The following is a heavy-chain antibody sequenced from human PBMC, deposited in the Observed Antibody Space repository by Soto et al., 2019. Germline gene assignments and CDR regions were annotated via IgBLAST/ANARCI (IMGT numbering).Heavy chain of an antibody. D-gene: IGHD6-6*01. J-gene: IGHJ6*02. CDR3: AREGYSSSSVGMDV. Sequence: ASVEVSCKASGYTFTSYDINWVRQAAGQGLEWMGWMNPNSGNTGYAQKFQGRVTMTRNTSISTAYMELSSLRSEDTAVYYCAREGYSSSSVGMDVWGQGTTVTVS. CDR2: MNPNSGNT. CDR1: GYTFTSYD. V-gene: IGHV1-8*01.